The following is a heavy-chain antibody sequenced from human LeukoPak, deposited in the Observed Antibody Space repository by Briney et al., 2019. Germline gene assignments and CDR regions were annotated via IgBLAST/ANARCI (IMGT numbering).Heavy chain of an antibody. CDR3: AGCDYYDSSGYRYPFDY. D-gene: IGHD3-22*01. V-gene: IGHV4-34*01. J-gene: IGHJ4*02. CDR2: INHSGST. CDR1: AGSFSGYY. Sequence: SETLSLTCADYAGSFSGYYWSWIRQPPGKGLGWIGEINHSGSTNYNPSLKSRVTISVDTSKNQFSLKLSSVTAADTAVYYCAGCDYYDSSGYRYPFDYWGQGTLVTVSS.